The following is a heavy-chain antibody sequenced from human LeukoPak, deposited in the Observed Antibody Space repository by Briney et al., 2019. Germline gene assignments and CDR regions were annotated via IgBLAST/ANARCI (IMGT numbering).Heavy chain of an antibody. J-gene: IGHJ5*02. CDR2: INHSGST. V-gene: IGHV4-34*01. CDR1: GGSFSGYY. Sequence: SETLSLTCAVYGGSFSGYYWSWIRQPPGKGLEWIGEINHSGSTNYNPSLKSRVTISVDTSKNQFSLKLSSVTAADTAVYYCARATYYDILTGYWVHWFDPWGQGTLVTVSS. D-gene: IGHD3-9*01. CDR3: ARATYYDILTGYWVHWFDP.